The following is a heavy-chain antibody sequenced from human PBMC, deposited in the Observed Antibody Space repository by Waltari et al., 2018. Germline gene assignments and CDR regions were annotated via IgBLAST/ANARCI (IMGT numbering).Heavy chain of an antibody. CDR3: ARDWRNALDI. J-gene: IGHJ3*02. Sequence: QVQLQESGPGLVTPSQTLSLTCTVSGGSISSGSYYWSWLRQPAGKGVGWIGRISTRGSTNYNPSLKSRVTIAEDTSKNQCSLKLSSVTAAYTAVYYCARDWRNALDIWGQGTMVTVSS. CDR1: GGSISSGSYY. CDR2: ISTRGST. V-gene: IGHV4-61*02.